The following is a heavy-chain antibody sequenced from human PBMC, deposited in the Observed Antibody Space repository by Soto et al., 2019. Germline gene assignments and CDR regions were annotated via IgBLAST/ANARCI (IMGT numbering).Heavy chain of an antibody. D-gene: IGHD2-2*01. CDR1: GYTFTSYA. J-gene: IGHJ6*02. CDR2: INAGNGNT. CDR3: ARGNAGYYYYGMDV. V-gene: IGHV1-3*01. Sequence: GASVKVSCKASGYTFTSYAMHWVRQAPGQGLEWMGWINAGNGNTKYSQKFQGRVTITRDTSASTAYMELSSLRSEDTAVYYCARGNAGYYYYGMDVWGQGTTVTVSS.